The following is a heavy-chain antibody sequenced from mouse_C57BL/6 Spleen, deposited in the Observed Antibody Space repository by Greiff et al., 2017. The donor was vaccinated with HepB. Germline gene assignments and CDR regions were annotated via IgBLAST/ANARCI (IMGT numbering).Heavy chain of an antibody. Sequence: VQLQQSGPGLVQPSQSLSITCTVSGFSLTSYGVHWVRQSPGKGLEWLGVIWSGGSTDYNAAFISRLSISKDNSKSQVFFKMNSLQADDTAIYYCARKWALGYYAMDYWGQGTSVTVSS. D-gene: IGHD3-1*01. J-gene: IGHJ4*01. CDR3: ARKWALGYYAMDY. CDR1: GFSLTSYG. V-gene: IGHV2-2*01. CDR2: IWSGGST.